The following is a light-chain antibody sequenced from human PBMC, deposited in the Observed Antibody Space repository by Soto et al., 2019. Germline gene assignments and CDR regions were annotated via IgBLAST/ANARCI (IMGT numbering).Light chain of an antibody. CDR3: SSYTSSNTLV. V-gene: IGLV2-14*01. Sequence: QSALTQPPSASGSPGQSVTISCTGTSSDLGGYNYVSWYQQYPGKAPKVMIYEVTNRPSGVSNRFSGSKSGNTASLTISGLQAEDEADYYCSSYTSSNTLVFGGGTKLTVL. J-gene: IGLJ2*01. CDR1: SSDLGGYNY. CDR2: EVT.